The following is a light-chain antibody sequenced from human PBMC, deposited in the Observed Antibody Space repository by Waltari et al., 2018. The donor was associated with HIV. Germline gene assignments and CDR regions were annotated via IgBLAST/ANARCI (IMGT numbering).Light chain of an antibody. J-gene: IGLJ2*01. CDR3: QSAGGGGTYR. CDR1: ALSKEY. Sequence: SYDLTQPPSVSVSPGQTARITCFGEALSKEYTFWHQQKAGQAPLLVIHKDTERASGIQERFSGSTSGRLVTLTIDDVEPDDEADYYCQSAGGGGTYRFGGGTKLTVL. CDR2: KDT. V-gene: IGLV3-25*03.